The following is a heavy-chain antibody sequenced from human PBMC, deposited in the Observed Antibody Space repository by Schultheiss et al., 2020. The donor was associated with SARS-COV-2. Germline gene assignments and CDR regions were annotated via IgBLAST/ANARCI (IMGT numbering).Heavy chain of an antibody. Sequence: GGSLRLSCAASGFTFSSYAMHWVRQAPGKGLEWVSAISGSGGSTHYADSVKGRFTISRDNSKNTLYLQMNSLRAEDTAVYYCAKWASYTLNFDYWGQGTLVTVSS. V-gene: IGHV3-23*01. CDR1: GFTFSSYA. D-gene: IGHD2-2*02. CDR3: AKWASYTLNFDY. J-gene: IGHJ4*02. CDR2: ISGSGGST.